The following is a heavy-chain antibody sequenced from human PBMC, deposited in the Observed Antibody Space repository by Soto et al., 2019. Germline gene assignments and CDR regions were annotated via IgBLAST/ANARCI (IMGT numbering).Heavy chain of an antibody. CDR1: GFTFSSYG. Sequence: QVQLVESGGGVVQPGRSLRLSCAASGFTFSSYGMHWVRQAPGKGLEWVAVISYDGSNEYYADSVKGRFTISRDNSKNTLYLQMNSLRAEDTAVYYCAKDAGASSYFDYWGEGNLVTVSS. CDR2: ISYDGSNE. J-gene: IGHJ4*02. V-gene: IGHV3-30*18. D-gene: IGHD1-26*01. CDR3: AKDAGASSYFDY.